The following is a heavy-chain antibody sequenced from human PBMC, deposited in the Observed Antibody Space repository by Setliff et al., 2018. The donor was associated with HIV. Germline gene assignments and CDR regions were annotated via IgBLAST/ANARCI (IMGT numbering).Heavy chain of an antibody. CDR3: ARILVGVDDAFDI. D-gene: IGHD1-26*01. J-gene: IGHJ3*02. CDR2: ISAYNGNT. Sequence: GASVKVFCKASGYTFTNYGISWVRQAPGQGLEWMGWISAYNGNTNYAQKLQDRVTMTTDTSTSTAYMELRSLRSDDTAVYYCARILVGVDDAFDIWGQGTMVTVSS. V-gene: IGHV1-18*01. CDR1: GYTFTNYG.